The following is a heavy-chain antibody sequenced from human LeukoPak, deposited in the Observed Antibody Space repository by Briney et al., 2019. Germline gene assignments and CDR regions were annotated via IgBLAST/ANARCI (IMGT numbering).Heavy chain of an antibody. CDR1: GGSISSSSYY. D-gene: IGHD1-14*01. Sequence: SETLSLTCTVSGGSISSSSYYWGWIRQPPGTGLEWIGSIYYSGSTYYNPSLKSRVTISVDTSKNQFSLKLSSVTAADTAVYYCARHGTSRYYYYYYGMDVWGQGTTVTVSS. CDR2: IYYSGST. CDR3: ARHGTSRYYYYYYGMDV. J-gene: IGHJ6*02. V-gene: IGHV4-39*01.